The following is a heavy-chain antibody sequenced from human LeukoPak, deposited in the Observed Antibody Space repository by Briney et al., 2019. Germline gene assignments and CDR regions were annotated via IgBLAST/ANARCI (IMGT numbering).Heavy chain of an antibody. CDR1: GYTFTSYD. J-gene: IGHJ3*02. V-gene: IGHV1-8*01. CDR2: MNPNSGNT. CDR3: ARANPWIEDAFDI. D-gene: IGHD5-12*01. Sequence: ASVKVSCKASGYTFTSYDINWVRQATGQGLEWMGWMNPNSGNTGYAQKFQGRVTMTRNTSISTAYMELSSLRSEDTAVYYCARANPWIEDAFDIWGQGTMVTVSS.